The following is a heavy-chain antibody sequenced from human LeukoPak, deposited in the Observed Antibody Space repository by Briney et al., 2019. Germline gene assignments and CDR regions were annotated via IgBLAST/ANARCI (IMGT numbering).Heavy chain of an antibody. D-gene: IGHD1-26*01. V-gene: IGHV3-9*01. J-gene: IGHJ4*02. Sequence: PGGSLRLSCAASGFTFDDYAMHWVRQAPGKGLEWVSGISWNSRRIDYADSVKGRFTISRDNAKNSLYLQMNSLRAEDTALYYCARVRAYSGSYYFDYWGQGTLVTVSS. CDR3: ARVRAYSGSYYFDY. CDR2: ISWNSRRI. CDR1: GFTFDDYA.